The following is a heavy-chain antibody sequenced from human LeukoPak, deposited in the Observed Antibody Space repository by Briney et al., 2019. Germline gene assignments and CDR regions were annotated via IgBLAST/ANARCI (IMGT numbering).Heavy chain of an antibody. V-gene: IGHV4-59*01. CDR1: GGSISTYY. CDR3: ARQVLSDRDYYYYMDV. Sequence: SETLSLTCTVSGGSISTYYWSWIRQTPGKGLEWIGYIYYSGSTNYNPYLKSRVTISVDTSKNQFSLKLTSVTAADTAVYYCARQVLSDRDYYYYMDVWGKGTTVTVSS. J-gene: IGHJ6*03. D-gene: IGHD2-2*01. CDR2: IYYSGST.